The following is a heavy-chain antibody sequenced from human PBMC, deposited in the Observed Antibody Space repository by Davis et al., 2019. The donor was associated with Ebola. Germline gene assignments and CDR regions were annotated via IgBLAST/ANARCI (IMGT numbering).Heavy chain of an antibody. D-gene: IGHD1-26*01. J-gene: IGHJ4*02. V-gene: IGHV4-39*07. CDR1: GGSVSSGSYY. CDR3: ARVRGSYGAYFDY. CDR2: INHSGST. Sequence: SETLSLTCTVSGGSVSSGSYYWSWIRQPPGKGLEWIGEINHSGSTNYNPSLKSRVTISVDTSKNQFSLKLSSVTAADTAVYYCARVRGSYGAYFDYWGQGTLVTVSS.